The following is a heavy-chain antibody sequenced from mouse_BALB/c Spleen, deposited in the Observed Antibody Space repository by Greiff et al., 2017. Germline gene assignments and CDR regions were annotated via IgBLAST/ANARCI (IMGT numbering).Heavy chain of an antibody. Sequence: DLVKPGASVKLSCKASGYTFTSYWINWIKQRPGQGLEWIGRIAPGSGSTYYNEMFKGKATLTVDTSSITAYIQLSSLSSEDSAVYFCARSAITTRCYAMDYWGQGTSVTVSS. J-gene: IGHJ4*01. V-gene: IGHV1S41*01. CDR1: GYTFTSYW. CDR2: IAPGSGST. CDR3: ARSAITTRCYAMDY. D-gene: IGHD2-4*01.